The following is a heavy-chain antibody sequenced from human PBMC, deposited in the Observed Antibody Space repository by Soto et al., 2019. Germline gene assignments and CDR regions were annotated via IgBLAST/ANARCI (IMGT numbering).Heavy chain of an antibody. CDR2: IIPVFATT. D-gene: IGHD1-26*01. CDR1: GGTFSTYV. Sequence: QVQLVQSGAEVKKPGSSVKVSCKASGGTFSTYVISWVRQAPGQGLEWMGGIIPVFATTNYAQKFQGRVTITADESTRTGYMELNSLRSEDTAVYYCARGRIAGAATDFYYYGMDVWGQGTSGTVSS. CDR3: ARGRIAGAATDFYYYGMDV. V-gene: IGHV1-69*12. J-gene: IGHJ6*02.